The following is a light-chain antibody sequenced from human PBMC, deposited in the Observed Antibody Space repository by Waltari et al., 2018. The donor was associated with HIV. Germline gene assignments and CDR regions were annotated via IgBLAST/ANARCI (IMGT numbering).Light chain of an antibody. J-gene: IGLJ1*01. CDR2: DVT. V-gene: IGLV2-11*01. Sequence: QSALTQTRSVSGSPGQSVTISCTGTSSDVGGYNYVSWYQQHPGKAPKLIIYDVTKRPSGVPDRFTVSKSGDTASLTMSGLQAEDEADYYCCSYAGSKTYVFGTGTKVTVL. CDR3: CSYAGSKTYV. CDR1: SSDVGGYNY.